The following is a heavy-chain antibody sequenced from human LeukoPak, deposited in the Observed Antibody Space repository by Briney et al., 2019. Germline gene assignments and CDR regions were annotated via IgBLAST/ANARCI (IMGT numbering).Heavy chain of an antibody. Sequence: ASVKVSCKASGYTFTADYIHWVRQAPGQGLEWMGWINPNSGGTNYAQNFQGRVTMTRDTSIGTAYMELSRLRVDDTAVYYCAKGGSAWDNPFDYWGQGTLVTVSS. V-gene: IGHV1-2*02. J-gene: IGHJ4*02. CDR2: INPNSGGT. D-gene: IGHD6-19*01. CDR1: GYTFTADY. CDR3: AKGGSAWDNPFDY.